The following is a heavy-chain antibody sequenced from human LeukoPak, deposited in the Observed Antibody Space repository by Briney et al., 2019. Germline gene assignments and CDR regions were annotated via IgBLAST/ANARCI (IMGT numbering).Heavy chain of an antibody. CDR3: ARATNYDLWSAYYHHMDV. D-gene: IGHD3-3*01. J-gene: IGHJ6*04. V-gene: IGHV4-39*07. CDR1: GASISTLISY. CDR2: IYYSGTT. Sequence: SETLSLTCTVSGASISTLISYWGWIRQTPGKGLEWIGSIYYSGTTYYNPSLESRVTISVDTSKNQFSLKLTSVTAADTAVYYCARATNYDLWSAYYHHMDVWGKGTTVTVSS.